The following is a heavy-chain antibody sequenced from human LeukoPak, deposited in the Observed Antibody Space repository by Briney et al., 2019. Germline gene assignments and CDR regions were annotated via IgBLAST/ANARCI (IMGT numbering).Heavy chain of an antibody. CDR3: ARVQGFLEWFPFDY. J-gene: IGHJ4*02. D-gene: IGHD3-3*01. Sequence: PSETLSLTCAVYGXSFSGYYWSWIRQPPGKGLEWIGEINHSGSTNYNPSLKSRVTISVDTSKNQFSLKLSSVTAADTAVYYCARVQGFLEWFPFDYWGQGTLVTVSS. V-gene: IGHV4-34*01. CDR2: INHSGST. CDR1: GXSFSGYY.